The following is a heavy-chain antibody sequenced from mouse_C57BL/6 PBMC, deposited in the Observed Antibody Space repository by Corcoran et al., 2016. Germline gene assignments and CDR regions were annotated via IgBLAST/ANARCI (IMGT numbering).Heavy chain of an antibody. V-gene: IGHV9-3*01. J-gene: IGHJ3*01. D-gene: IGHD2-4*01. Sequence: QIQLVQSGPELKKPGETVKISCKASGYTFTTYGMSWVKQAPGKGLKWMGWINTYSGVPTYADDFKGRFAFSLETSASTAYLQINNLKNEDTATYFCARARYDYDEAYWGQGTLVTVSA. CDR2: INTYSGVP. CDR3: ARARYDYDEAY. CDR1: GYTFTTYG.